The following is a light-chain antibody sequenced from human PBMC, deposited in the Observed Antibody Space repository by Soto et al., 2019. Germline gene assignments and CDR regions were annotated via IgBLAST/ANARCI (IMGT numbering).Light chain of an antibody. CDR3: QQHNNWAGT. Sequence: AILPRRIIKRVSRPNLAWYQQKPGQAPRLLIYATSSRATGIPDRFSGSGSGTEFTLTISSLQSEDFAVYYCQQHNNWAGTLGQGTLLEIK. V-gene: IGKV3D-15*01. CDR1: KRVSRPN. CDR2: ATS. J-gene: IGKJ5*01.